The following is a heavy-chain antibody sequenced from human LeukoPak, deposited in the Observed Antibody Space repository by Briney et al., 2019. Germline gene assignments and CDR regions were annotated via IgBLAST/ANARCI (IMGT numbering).Heavy chain of an antibody. CDR1: GYSFTNYC. V-gene: IGHV5-51*01. CDR2: IYPGDSDT. D-gene: IGHD1-1*01. CDR3: ATFSATYYFDY. J-gene: IGHJ4*02. Sequence: GESLKISCKASGYSFTNYCIAWVRQMPGKGLEWMGIIYPGDSDTRYSPSFQGQVTISADKSISTAYLQWSSLKASDTAMYYCATFSATYYFDYWGQGTLVTVSS.